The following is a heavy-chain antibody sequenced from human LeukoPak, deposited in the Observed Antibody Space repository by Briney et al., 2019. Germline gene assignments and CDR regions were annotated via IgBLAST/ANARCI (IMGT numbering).Heavy chain of an antibody. CDR3: ARYCSSTSCYGGLDY. CDR1: GGSISSYY. Sequence: SETLSLTCNVSGGSISSYYWSWIRQPPGKGLEWIGYIYYSGSTNYNPSLKSRVTISVDTSKNQFSLKLSSVTAADTAVYYCARYCSSTSCYGGLDYWGQGTLVTVSS. D-gene: IGHD2-2*01. V-gene: IGHV4-59*01. CDR2: IYYSGST. J-gene: IGHJ4*02.